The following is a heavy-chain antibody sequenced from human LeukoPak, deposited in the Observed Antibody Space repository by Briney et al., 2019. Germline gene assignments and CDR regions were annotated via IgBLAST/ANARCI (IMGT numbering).Heavy chain of an antibody. CDR3: ARVMVRGVIEWFDP. J-gene: IGHJ5*02. D-gene: IGHD3-10*01. V-gene: IGHV4-39*01. CDR1: GGSISSDSYY. CDR2: IYYSGST. Sequence: SETLSLTCTVSGGSISSDSYYWGWIRQPPGKGLQWIGCIYYSGSTYYKPSLKSRVTISVDTSKNQFPLKLTSVTAADTAVYYCARVMVRGVIEWFDPWGQGTLVTVSS.